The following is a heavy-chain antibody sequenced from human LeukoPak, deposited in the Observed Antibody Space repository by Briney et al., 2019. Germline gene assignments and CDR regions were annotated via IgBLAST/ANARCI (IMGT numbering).Heavy chain of an antibody. CDR2: IRFDGSNK. CDR3: ARDGTYYDFWSAYSYSNYYYMDV. Sequence: GGSLRLSCAASGFTFSTFGMHWVRQAPGKGLEWVTFIRFDGSNKYYTDSVKGRFTISRDNSKSTLYLQMNSLRADDTAVYYCARDGTYYDFWSAYSYSNYYYMDVWGKGTTVTVSS. D-gene: IGHD3-3*01. J-gene: IGHJ6*03. V-gene: IGHV3-30*02. CDR1: GFTFSTFG.